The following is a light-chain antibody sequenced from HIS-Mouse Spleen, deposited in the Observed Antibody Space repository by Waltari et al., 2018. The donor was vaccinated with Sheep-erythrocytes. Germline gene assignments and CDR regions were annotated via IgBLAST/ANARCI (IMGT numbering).Light chain of an antibody. CDR2: QDS. CDR1: NLGDKY. J-gene: IGLJ2*01. V-gene: IGLV3-1*01. Sequence: SYELTQPPSVSVSPGPTASIPCSGDNLGDKYACWYQQKPGQSPVLVIYQDSKRPSGIPERFSGSNSGNTATLTISGTQAMDEADYYCQAWDSSTAVFCGGTKLTVL. CDR3: QAWDSSTAV.